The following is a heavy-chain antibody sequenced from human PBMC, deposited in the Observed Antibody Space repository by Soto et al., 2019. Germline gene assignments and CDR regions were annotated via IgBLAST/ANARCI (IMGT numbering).Heavy chain of an antibody. D-gene: IGHD5-18*01. CDR2: IYYSGST. Sequence: PSETLSLTCTVSGGSISSGGYYWNWIRQHPGKGLEWIGYIYYSGSTYYNPSLKSRVSMSVDTSKNQFSLKLSSVTAADTAVYYCASLKLGYSTFDPWGQGTLVTVSS. J-gene: IGHJ5*02. V-gene: IGHV4-31*03. CDR3: ASLKLGYSTFDP. CDR1: GGSISSGGYY.